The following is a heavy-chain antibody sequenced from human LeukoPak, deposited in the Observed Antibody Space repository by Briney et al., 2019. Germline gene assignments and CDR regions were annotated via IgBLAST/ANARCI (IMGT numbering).Heavy chain of an antibody. CDR2: ISAYNGNT. CDR3: ARRNCSSTSCYTSYYYYGMDV. D-gene: IGHD2-2*02. V-gene: IGHV1-18*01. J-gene: IGHJ6*02. Sequence: ASVKVSCKASGYTFTSYGISWVRQAPGQGLEWMGWISAYNGNTNYAQELQGRVTMTTDTSTSTAYMELRSLRSDDTAVYYCARRNCSSTSCYTSYYYYGMDVWGQGTTVTVSS. CDR1: GYTFTSYG.